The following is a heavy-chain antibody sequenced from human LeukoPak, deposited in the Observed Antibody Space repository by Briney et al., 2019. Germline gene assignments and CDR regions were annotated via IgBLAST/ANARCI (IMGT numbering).Heavy chain of an antibody. CDR1: GESFSGYY. CDR3: AREAYGGTFPLDY. J-gene: IGHJ4*02. Sequence: PSETLSLTCAVYGESFSGYYWSWIRQPPEKGLEWIGEINHSGTTNYNPSLESRVTMSVDTSTNHFSLKLRSVTAADTAVYYCAREAYGGTFPLDYWGQGTLVTVSS. CDR2: INHSGTT. D-gene: IGHD4-23*01. V-gene: IGHV4-34*01.